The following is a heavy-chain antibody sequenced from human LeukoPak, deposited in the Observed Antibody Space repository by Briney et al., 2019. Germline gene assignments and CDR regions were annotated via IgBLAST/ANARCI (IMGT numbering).Heavy chain of an antibody. CDR3: ARASTPSGYEDY. D-gene: IGHD5-12*01. J-gene: IGHJ4*02. V-gene: IGHV1-46*01. Sequence: ASVKVSCKVSGYTLTELSMHWVRQAPGQGLEWMGIINPSGGSTSYAQKFQGRVTMTRDTSTSTVYMELSSLRSEDTAVYYCARASTPSGYEDYWGQGTLVTVSS. CDR1: GYTLTELS. CDR2: INPSGGST.